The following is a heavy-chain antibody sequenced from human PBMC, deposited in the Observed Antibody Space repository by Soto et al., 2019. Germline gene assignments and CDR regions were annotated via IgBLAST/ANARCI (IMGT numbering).Heavy chain of an antibody. CDR2: IIPIFGTA. Sequence: ASGKVSCKASGGTFSSYAISWVRQAPGQGLEWMGGIIPIFGTANYAQKFQGRVTITADESTSTAYMELSSLRSEDTAVYYCARDQDYGEPKHFDYWGQGTLVTVSS. V-gene: IGHV1-69*13. CDR1: GGTFSSYA. CDR3: ARDQDYGEPKHFDY. D-gene: IGHD4-17*01. J-gene: IGHJ4*02.